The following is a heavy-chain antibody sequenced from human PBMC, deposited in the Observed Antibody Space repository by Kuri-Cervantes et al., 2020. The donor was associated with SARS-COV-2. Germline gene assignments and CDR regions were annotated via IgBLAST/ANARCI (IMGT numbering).Heavy chain of an antibody. J-gene: IGHJ5*02. V-gene: IGHV4-4*07. CDR1: GGSISSYY. Sequence: SETLSLTCTVSGGSISSYYWSWIRQPAGKGLEWIGRIYTSGSTTYNPSLQSRVSMSLDTSKNQFSLKLSSVTAVDTAVYYCARTGYYDSSGPVGWFDPWGQGTLVTVSS. CDR2: IYTSGST. D-gene: IGHD3-22*01. CDR3: ARTGYYDSSGPVGWFDP.